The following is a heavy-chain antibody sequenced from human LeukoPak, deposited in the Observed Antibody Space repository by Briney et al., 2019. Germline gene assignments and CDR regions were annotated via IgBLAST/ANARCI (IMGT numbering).Heavy chain of an antibody. V-gene: IGHV4-39*07. CDR2: IYYSGST. CDR3: ARARGYSYAFDN. D-gene: IGHD5-18*01. J-gene: IGHJ4*02. CDR1: GGSISSSSYY. Sequence: SETLSLTCTVSGGSISSSSYYWGWIRQPPGKGLEWIGSIYYSGSTHYNPSLQSRISISVDTSKNQFSLKLTSVTAADTAVYYCARARGYSYAFDNWGQGTLVSVSS.